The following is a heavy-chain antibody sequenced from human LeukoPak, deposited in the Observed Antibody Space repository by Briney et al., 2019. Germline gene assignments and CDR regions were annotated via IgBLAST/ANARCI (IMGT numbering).Heavy chain of an antibody. CDR3: AREASIAAAGWISDY. D-gene: IGHD6-13*01. CDR1: GGSINSNY. Sequence: SETLSLTCTFSGGSINSNYWTWIRQPAGKGLEWIGRISTSGITNYSPSLKSRVTISLDKSKNQFSLILASVTAADTALYYCAREASIAAAGWISDYWGQGTLVTVSS. V-gene: IGHV4-4*07. J-gene: IGHJ4*02. CDR2: ISTSGIT.